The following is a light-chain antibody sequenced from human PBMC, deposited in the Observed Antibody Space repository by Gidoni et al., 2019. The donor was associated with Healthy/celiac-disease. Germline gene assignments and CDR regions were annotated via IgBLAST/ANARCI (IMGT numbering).Light chain of an antibody. CDR1: QSVSSY. V-gene: IGKV3-11*01. CDR2: DAS. Sequence: EIVFTQSPATLSLSPGDRATLSCRASQSVSSYLAWYQQKPGQAPRLLIYDASNRATGIPARFSGSGSGTDFTLTISSLEPEDFAVYYCQQRSNWGLTFXGXTKVEIK. CDR3: QQRSNWGLT. J-gene: IGKJ4*01.